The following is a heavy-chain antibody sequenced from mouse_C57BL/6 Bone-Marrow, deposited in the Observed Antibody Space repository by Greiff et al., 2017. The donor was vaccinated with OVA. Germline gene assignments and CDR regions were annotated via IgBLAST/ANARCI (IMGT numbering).Heavy chain of an antibody. J-gene: IGHJ3*01. CDR2: IRLKSDNYAT. D-gene: IGHD2-5*01. V-gene: IGHV6-3*01. CDR3: TDPDSNYSWFAY. Sequence: DVQLQESGGGLVQPGGSMKLSCVASGFTFSNYWMNWVRQSPEKGLEWVAQIRLKSDNYATHYAESVKGRFTISRDDSKSSVYLQMNNLRAEDTVIYYCTDPDSNYSWFAYWGQGTLVTVSA. CDR1: GFTFSNYW.